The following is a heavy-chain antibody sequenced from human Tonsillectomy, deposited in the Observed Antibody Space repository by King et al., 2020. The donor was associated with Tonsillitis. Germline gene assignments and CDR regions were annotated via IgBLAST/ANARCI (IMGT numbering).Heavy chain of an antibody. J-gene: IGHJ3*02. Sequence: QLVQSGAEVKKPGASVKVSCKASGYTFTGYYMHWVRQAPGQGLEWMGGINPKSGCTNYAQEFKGRGTMNREKYIRTAYMELSRLRSDDTAVYYCARVRPEWLLYLTDAFDIWGQGTMVTVSS. CDR3: ARVRPEWLLYLTDAFDI. V-gene: IGHV1-2*02. CDR1: GYTFTGYY. D-gene: IGHD3-3*01. CDR2: INPKSGCT.